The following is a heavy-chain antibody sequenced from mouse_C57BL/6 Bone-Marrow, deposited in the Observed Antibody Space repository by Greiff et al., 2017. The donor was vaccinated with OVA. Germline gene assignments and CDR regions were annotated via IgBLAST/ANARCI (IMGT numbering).Heavy chain of an antibody. J-gene: IGHJ1*03. CDR1: GYAFSSSW. CDR3: ASPYYCNPCRDFEV. D-gene: IGHD2-10*01. Sequence: QVQLKQSGPELVKPGASVKISCKASGYAFSSSWMNWVKQRPGPGLEWIGRIYPGNGDTSYNGKFKGKATLTAVKSSSTAYMQLSSLTSEDSAVYFCASPYYCNPCRDFEVWGTGTTVTVSS. CDR2: IYPGNGDT. V-gene: IGHV1-82*01.